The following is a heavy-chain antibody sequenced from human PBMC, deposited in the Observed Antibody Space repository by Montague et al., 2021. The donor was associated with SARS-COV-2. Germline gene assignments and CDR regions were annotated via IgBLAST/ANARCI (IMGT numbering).Heavy chain of an antibody. J-gene: IGHJ5*02. CDR2: TYYRSKWYY. Sequence: SISFSLFSLPRAAWPWIRQSPSRGLEWLGRTYYRSKWYYGYAVFVKSRITINPDTSKNQVSLQLDSVTPEDTAVYYCVRGVDSIGWYPRSNWFDAWGQGTLVIVSS. CDR3: VRGVDSIGWYPRSNWFDA. CDR1: FSLFSLPRAA. D-gene: IGHD6-19*01. V-gene: IGHV6-1*01.